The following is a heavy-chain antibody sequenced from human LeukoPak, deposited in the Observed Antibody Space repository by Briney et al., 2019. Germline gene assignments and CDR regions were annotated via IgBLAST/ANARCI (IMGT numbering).Heavy chain of an antibody. CDR2: IGGSGSSR. V-gene: IGHV3-23*01. J-gene: IGHJ4*02. Sequence: PGGSLRLSCAASGFIFSSHAMNWVRQAPGKGLEWVSAIGGSGSSRSYADSVKGRFAISRDNSKNTLYLQMNSLRAEDTAVYYCARAGGMGDYWGQGTLVTVSS. D-gene: IGHD3-16*01. CDR3: ARAGGMGDY. CDR1: GFIFSSHA.